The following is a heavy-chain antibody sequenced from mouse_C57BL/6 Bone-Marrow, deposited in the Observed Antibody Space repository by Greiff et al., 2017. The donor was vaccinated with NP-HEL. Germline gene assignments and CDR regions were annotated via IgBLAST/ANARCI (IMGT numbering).Heavy chain of an antibody. V-gene: IGHV5-4*01. CDR2: ISAGGSYT. CDR3: ARDYYGRL. D-gene: IGHD2-1*01. Sequence: EVQLVESGGGLVKPGGSLKLSCAASGFTFSSYAMSWVRQTPEKRLEWVATISAGGSYTYYPENVKGRFTISRDNAKNNLYLQMSHLKSEDTAMYYCARDYYGRLRGQGTLVTVSA. CDR1: GFTFSSYA. J-gene: IGHJ3*01.